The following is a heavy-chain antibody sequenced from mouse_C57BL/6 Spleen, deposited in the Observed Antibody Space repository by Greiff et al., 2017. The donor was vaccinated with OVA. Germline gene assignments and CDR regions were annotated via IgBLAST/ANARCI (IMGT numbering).Heavy chain of an antibody. J-gene: IGHJ4*01. CDR2: IYPRSGNT. CDR1: GYTFTSYG. Sequence: QVQLQQSGAELARPGASVKLSCKASGYTFTSYGISWVKQRTGQGLEWIGEIYPRSGNTYYNEKFKGKATLTADKSSSTAYMELRSLTSEDSAVYFCARSGGSYAMDYWGQGTSVTVSA. V-gene: IGHV1-81*01. CDR3: ARSGGSYAMDY. D-gene: IGHD3-1*01.